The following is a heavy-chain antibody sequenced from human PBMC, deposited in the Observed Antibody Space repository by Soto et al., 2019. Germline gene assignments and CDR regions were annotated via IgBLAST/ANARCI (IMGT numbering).Heavy chain of an antibody. D-gene: IGHD2-2*01. CDR2: IYYSGST. CDR1: GGSISSGDYY. CDR3: ARAVSDNRYCSSTSCDTWFDP. V-gene: IGHV4-30-4*01. J-gene: IGHJ5*02. Sequence: TLSLTTTVAGGSISSGDYYWSWIRQPPGKGREWIGYIYYSGSTYYNPSLKSRVTISVDTSKNQFSLKLSSVTAADKAVYYCARAVSDNRYCSSTSCDTWFDPWGQGTLVTVSS.